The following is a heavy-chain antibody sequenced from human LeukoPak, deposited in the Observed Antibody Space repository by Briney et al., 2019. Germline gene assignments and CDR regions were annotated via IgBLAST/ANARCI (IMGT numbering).Heavy chain of an antibody. J-gene: IGHJ4*02. V-gene: IGHV3-48*03. D-gene: IGHD6-19*01. CDR2: ISRSSGSSI. CDR1: GFTFNSCD. CDR3: ARDSSGWYYFDY. Sequence: GGSLRLSCAASGFTFNSCDMNWVRQAPGKGLEWVSYISRSSGSSIYYADSVKGRFTISRDNAKNSLYLQMNSLRAEDTAVYYCARDSSGWYYFDYWGQGILVTVSS.